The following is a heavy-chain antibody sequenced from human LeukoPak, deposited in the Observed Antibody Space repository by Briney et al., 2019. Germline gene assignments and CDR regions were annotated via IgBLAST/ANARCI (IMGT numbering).Heavy chain of an antibody. Sequence: GGSLRLSCAASGITFSNYVMSWVRQAPGKGLEWVSAISGGGRNTYYAASVKGRFTISRDNSKNMLHLQMNSLRAEDTAVYCCAKDRTSMVTTGLDYWGQGTLVTVSS. V-gene: IGHV3-23*01. CDR3: AKDRTSMVTTGLDY. J-gene: IGHJ4*02. CDR2: ISGGGRNT. CDR1: GITFSNYV. D-gene: IGHD4-17*01.